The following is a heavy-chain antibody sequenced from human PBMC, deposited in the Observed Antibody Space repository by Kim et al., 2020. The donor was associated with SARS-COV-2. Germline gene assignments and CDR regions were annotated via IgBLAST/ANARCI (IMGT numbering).Heavy chain of an antibody. Sequence: GGSLRLSCAASGFTFSSYAMSWVRQAPGKGLEWVSAISGSGGSTYYADSVKGRFTISRDNSKNTLYLQMNSLRAEDTAVYYCAKPPRAWFGWGLGDYWGQGTLVTVSS. CDR1: GFTFSSYA. CDR3: AKPPRAWFGWGLGDY. J-gene: IGHJ4*02. CDR2: ISGSGGST. V-gene: IGHV3-23*01. D-gene: IGHD3-10*01.